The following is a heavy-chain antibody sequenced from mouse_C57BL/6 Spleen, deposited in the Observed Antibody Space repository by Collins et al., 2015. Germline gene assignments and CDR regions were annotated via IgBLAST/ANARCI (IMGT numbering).Heavy chain of an antibody. D-gene: IGHD2-4*01. CDR2: INTETGEP. Sequence: QIQLVQSGPELKKPGETVKISCKASGYTFTDYSMHWVKQAPGKGLKWMGWINTETGEPTYADDFKGRFAFSLETSASTAYLQINNLKNEDTATYFCARSLPITRYAMDYWGQGTSVTVSS. CDR3: ARSLPITRYAMDY. V-gene: IGHV9-2-1*01. CDR1: GYTFTDYS. J-gene: IGHJ4*01.